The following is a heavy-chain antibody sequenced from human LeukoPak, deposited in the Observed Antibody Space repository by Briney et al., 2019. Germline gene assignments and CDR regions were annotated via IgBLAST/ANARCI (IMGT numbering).Heavy chain of an antibody. J-gene: IGHJ4*02. D-gene: IGHD3-9*01. CDR3: AKGGHDISTGYYRPEHFDY. CDR1: GFTFSSYG. CDR2: IRYDGSNK. Sequence: GGSLRLSCAASGFTFSSYGMHWVRQAPGTGLEWVAFIRYDGSNKYYTDSVKGRFTISRDNSKNTLYLQMNSLRAEDTAVYYCAKGGHDISTGYYRPEHFDYWGQGTLVTLSS. V-gene: IGHV3-30*02.